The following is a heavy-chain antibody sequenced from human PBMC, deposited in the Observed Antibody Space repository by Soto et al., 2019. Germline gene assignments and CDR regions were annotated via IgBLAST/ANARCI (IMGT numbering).Heavy chain of an antibody. Sequence: EVQLLESGGGLVQPGGSLSLSCAASGFTISSYAMSWVRQAPGKGLEWVSAISDSGGSTYYADSVKGRFTISRDNSKNTLYLQMDSLRAEDTALYYCAKDPRSYGLPAFDYWGQGTPVTVSS. CDR1: GFTISSYA. J-gene: IGHJ4*02. CDR2: ISDSGGST. CDR3: AKDPRSYGLPAFDY. V-gene: IGHV3-23*01. D-gene: IGHD5-18*01.